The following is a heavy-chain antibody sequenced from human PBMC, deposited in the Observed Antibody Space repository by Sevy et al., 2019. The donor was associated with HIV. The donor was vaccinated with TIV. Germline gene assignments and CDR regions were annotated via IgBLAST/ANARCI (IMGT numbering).Heavy chain of an antibody. D-gene: IGHD3-10*01. Sequence: GGSLRLSCAASGFTVSSNYMSWVRQAPGKGLEWVSVIYSGGSTYYADSVKGRFTISRDNSKNTLYLQMNSLRAEDTAVYYCASQRPRGRGMDVWGQGTTVTVSS. J-gene: IGHJ6*02. CDR3: ASQRPRGRGMDV. V-gene: IGHV3-53*01. CDR2: IYSGGST. CDR1: GFTVSSNY.